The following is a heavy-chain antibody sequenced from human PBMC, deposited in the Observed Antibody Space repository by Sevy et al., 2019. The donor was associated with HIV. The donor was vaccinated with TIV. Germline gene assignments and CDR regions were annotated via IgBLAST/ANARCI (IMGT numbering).Heavy chain of an antibody. Sequence: GGSLRLSCAASGVSFSNAWMNWVRQAPGKGLEWVATISFDATNKHYADSVKGRFTISRDNFQNSLFLQMDSLRPEDTAVYYCALERLSSDVAEYFQNWGQGTLVTVSS. V-gene: IGHV3-30-3*01. D-gene: IGHD1-1*01. J-gene: IGHJ1*01. CDR3: ALERLSSDVAEYFQN. CDR2: ISFDATNK. CDR1: GVSFSNAW.